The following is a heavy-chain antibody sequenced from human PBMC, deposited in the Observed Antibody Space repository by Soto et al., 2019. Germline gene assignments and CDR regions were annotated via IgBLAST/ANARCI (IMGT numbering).Heavy chain of an antibody. Sequence: SLRLSCAASGFTFSSYSMNWVRQAPGKGLEWVSSISSSSSYIYYADSVKGRFTISRDNAKNSLYLQMNSLRAEDTAVYYCARGRSYGSGSYYNPDDAFDIWGQGTMVTVSS. J-gene: IGHJ3*02. CDR2: ISSSSSYI. CDR3: ARGRSYGSGSYYNPDDAFDI. D-gene: IGHD3-10*01. CDR1: GFTFSSYS. V-gene: IGHV3-21*01.